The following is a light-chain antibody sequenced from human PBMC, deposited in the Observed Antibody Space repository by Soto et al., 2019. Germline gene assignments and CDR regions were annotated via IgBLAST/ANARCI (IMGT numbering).Light chain of an antibody. V-gene: IGKV1-39*01. Sequence: DIQLTQSPSSLSASVGDRVTIPCRASQAIDTYVNWYQHKQGTAPKVLIYAATYLQNGVPSRFSGTGSGADFTLTISSLQPEDFETYYCQQNFNFPRTFGQGTKVDIK. CDR2: AAT. CDR1: QAIDTY. CDR3: QQNFNFPRT. J-gene: IGKJ1*01.